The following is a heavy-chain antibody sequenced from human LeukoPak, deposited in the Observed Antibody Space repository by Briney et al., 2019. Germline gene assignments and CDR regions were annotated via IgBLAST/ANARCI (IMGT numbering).Heavy chain of an antibody. CDR1: GGSISSGYYY. Sequence: SETLSLTCTVSGGSISSGYYYWTWIRQHPGKGLGWVGYIDYTGSAYYNPSLKSRATISVDTSKNQFSLKMSSVSAADTAVYYCARAILTPSGYVWHFDLWGRGTLVSVSS. V-gene: IGHV4-31*03. CDR2: IDYTGSA. D-gene: IGHD3-3*01. J-gene: IGHJ2*01. CDR3: ARAILTPSGYVWHFDL.